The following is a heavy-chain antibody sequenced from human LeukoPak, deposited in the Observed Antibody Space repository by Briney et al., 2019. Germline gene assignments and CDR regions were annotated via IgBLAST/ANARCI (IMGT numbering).Heavy chain of an antibody. D-gene: IGHD1-26*01. CDR2: ISAYNGDT. J-gene: IGHJ4*02. CDR1: GYTFTSYS. Sequence: ASVKVSCKASGYTFTSYSFSWVRQAPGQGLEWMGWISAYNGDTKYAQRYQGRVTLTTDTSTGTSYMELRSLRYDDTAVYYCARDYRARVGRHSDLGGECDYWGQGTLVTVSS. CDR3: ARDYRARVGRHSDLGGECDY. V-gene: IGHV1-18*01.